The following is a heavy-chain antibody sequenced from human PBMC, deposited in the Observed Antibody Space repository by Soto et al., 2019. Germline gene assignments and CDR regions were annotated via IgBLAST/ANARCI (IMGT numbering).Heavy chain of an antibody. CDR2: ISGTGGAT. V-gene: IGHV3-23*01. J-gene: IGHJ4*02. D-gene: IGHD1-1*01. Sequence: EVQLLDSGGGLVQPGRSLRLSCTASGFTFVNYPVAWVRQAPGKGLECVSAISGTGGATYYAASATGRSTISRDNSKTPLSPPLTNVRVAYTAVYYCARVTAWDDLAFDFWGQGTLVTVSS. CDR1: GFTFVNYP. CDR3: ARVTAWDDLAFDF.